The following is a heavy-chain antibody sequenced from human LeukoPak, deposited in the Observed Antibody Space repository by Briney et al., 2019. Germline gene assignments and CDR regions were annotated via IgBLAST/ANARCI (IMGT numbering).Heavy chain of an antibody. CDR2: ISGGGNNT. D-gene: IGHD2-15*01. CDR3: AKARAVVVVAATNY. CDR1: GFTFSNYA. Sequence: HPGGSLRLSCAASGFTFSNYAMIWVRQAQGKGLEWVSAISGGGNNTYYADSVKGRFTISRDNSKNTLFLQMNSLRAEDTAVYYCAKARAVVVVAATNYWGQGTLVTVSS. V-gene: IGHV3-23*01. J-gene: IGHJ4*02.